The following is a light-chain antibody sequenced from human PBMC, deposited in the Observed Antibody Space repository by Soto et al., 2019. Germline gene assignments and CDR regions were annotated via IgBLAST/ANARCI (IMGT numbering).Light chain of an antibody. V-gene: IGKV3-15*01. J-gene: IGKJ2*01. Sequence: EIVMTQSPATLSVSPGERATLSCRASQSISSDLVWYQQKPGQAPRLLMYDASTRATGTPARFSGSGSGTEFTLTISSLQSEDFAVYFCQQYNKWPPYTFGQGTKMEIK. CDR2: DAS. CDR1: QSISSD. CDR3: QQYNKWPPYT.